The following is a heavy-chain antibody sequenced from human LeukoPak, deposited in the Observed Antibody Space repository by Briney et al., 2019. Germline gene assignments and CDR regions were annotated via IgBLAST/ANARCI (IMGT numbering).Heavy chain of an antibody. J-gene: IGHJ4*02. CDR2: ISSSSNTI. V-gene: IGHV3-48*01. CDR3: ARDRFDWLPSLIDY. CDR1: GFAFSSYE. Sequence: GGSLRLSCVTSGFAFSSYEMNWVRQAPGKGLEWVSYISSSSNTIYYADSVKGRFTISRDNAKNSLYLQMSSLRAEDTAVYYCARDRFDWLPSLIDYWGQGTLVTVSS. D-gene: IGHD3-9*01.